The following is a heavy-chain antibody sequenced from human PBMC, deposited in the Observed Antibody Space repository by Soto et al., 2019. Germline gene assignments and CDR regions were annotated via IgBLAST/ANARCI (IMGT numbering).Heavy chain of an antibody. D-gene: IGHD5-18*01. J-gene: IGHJ6*02. CDR3: ARYRKQLWTPSDGMDV. Sequence: ASVKVSCKASGYTFTTYDMHWVRQAPGQRLEWMGWINDGNGNTKYSQKFQGRVIITRDTSASTAYMELSSLRSEDTAVYYCARYRKQLWTPSDGMDVWGQGTTVTVSS. CDR2: INDGNGNT. V-gene: IGHV1-3*01. CDR1: GYTFTTYD.